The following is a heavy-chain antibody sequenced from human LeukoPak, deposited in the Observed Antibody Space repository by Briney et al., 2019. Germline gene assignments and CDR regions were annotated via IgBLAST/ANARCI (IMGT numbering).Heavy chain of an antibody. Sequence: ASVKVSCKASGYTFTGFTIHWVRQAPGQRLEWMGWINTGNGNTKYSQKFQGRVTMTRDTSISTAYMELSRLRSDDTAVYYCARDVGYYGSGSYYNEVTNWFDPWGQGTLVTVSS. V-gene: IGHV1-3*04. D-gene: IGHD3-10*01. CDR2: INTGNGNT. CDR1: GYTFTGFT. J-gene: IGHJ5*02. CDR3: ARDVGYYGSGSYYNEVTNWFDP.